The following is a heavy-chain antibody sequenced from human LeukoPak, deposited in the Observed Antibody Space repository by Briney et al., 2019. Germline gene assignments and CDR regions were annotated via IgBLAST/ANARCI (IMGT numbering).Heavy chain of an antibody. Sequence: GGSLRLSCAASGFTFSDSDMHWVRQASGKGLEWLGRIRTQANNDATAYGASVKGRFIISRDDSRNTAYLQMNSLKTEDTAVYYCAGDYNSLTGLNYWGQGTLVTVSS. V-gene: IGHV3-73*01. J-gene: IGHJ4*02. CDR3: AGDYNSLTGLNY. CDR1: GFTFSDSD. D-gene: IGHD3-9*01. CDR2: IRTQANNDAT.